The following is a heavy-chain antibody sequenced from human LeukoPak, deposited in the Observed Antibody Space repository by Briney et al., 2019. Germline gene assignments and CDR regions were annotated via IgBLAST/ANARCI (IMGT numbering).Heavy chain of an antibody. V-gene: IGHV4-39*07. Sequence: SETLSLTCTVSGGSISSYYWGWIRQPPGKGLEWIGSIYYSGSTYYNPSLKSRVTISVDTSKNQFSLKLSSVTAADTAVYFCARGGRYMSASWYRSVYYYMDVWGKGTTVTVSS. D-gene: IGHD6-13*01. CDR3: ARGGRYMSASWYRSVYYYMDV. CDR2: IYYSGST. CDR1: GGSISSYY. J-gene: IGHJ6*03.